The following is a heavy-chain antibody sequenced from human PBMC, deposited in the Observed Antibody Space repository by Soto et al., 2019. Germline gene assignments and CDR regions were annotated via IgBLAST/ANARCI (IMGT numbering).Heavy chain of an antibody. CDR3: ARGRGSGYYYYYYGMDV. CDR2: INHSGST. J-gene: IGHJ6*02. Sequence: SETLSLSCTVYGGSVSGYYSSWIRQAPGKGLEWIGEINHSGSTNYNPSLKSGVTISVDTSKNQFSLKLSSVTAADTAVYYCARGRGSGYYYYYYGMDVWGQGTTVTVSS. CDR1: GGSVSGYY. D-gene: IGHD3-10*01. V-gene: IGHV4-34*01.